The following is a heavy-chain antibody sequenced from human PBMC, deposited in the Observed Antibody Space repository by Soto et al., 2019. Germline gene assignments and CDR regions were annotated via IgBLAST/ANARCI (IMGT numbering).Heavy chain of an antibody. CDR2: IIPMFGTA. V-gene: IGHV1-69*12. CDR1: GGTFSTYA. Sequence: QVQLVQSGAEVKKPESSVKVSCKAPGGTFSTYAISWVRQAPGQGLEWMGGIIPMFGTANYAQRFQVRVTISANEATNTVYMALSSLRSEGTAVYFCASGIQLWLRRINNGYSGWGQGTLVTVSS. J-gene: IGHJ4*02. CDR3: ASGIQLWLRRINNGYSG. D-gene: IGHD5-18*01.